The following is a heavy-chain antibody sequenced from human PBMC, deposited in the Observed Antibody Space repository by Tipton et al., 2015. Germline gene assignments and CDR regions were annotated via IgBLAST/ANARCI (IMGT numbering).Heavy chain of an antibody. J-gene: IGHJ5*02. Sequence: TLSLTCTVSGGSISSSSYSWGWIRQPPGKELELIGSIYYSGSTYYNPSLKSRVTISVDTSKNQFSLKLTSVTAADTAVYYCARRVVTTGDDWFDPWGQGTLVTVSS. V-gene: IGHV4-39*01. D-gene: IGHD2-21*02. CDR1: GGSISSSSYS. CDR2: IYYSGST. CDR3: ARRVVTTGDDWFDP.